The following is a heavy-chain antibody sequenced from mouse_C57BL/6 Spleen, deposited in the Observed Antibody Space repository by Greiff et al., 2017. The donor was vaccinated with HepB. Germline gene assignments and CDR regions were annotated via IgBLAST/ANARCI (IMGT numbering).Heavy chain of an antibody. Sequence: EVKLVESGEGLVKPGGSLKLSCAASGFTFSSYAMSWVRQTPEKRLEWVAYISSGGDYIYYADTVKGRFTISRDNARNTLYLQMSSLKSEDTAMYYCTRGEGYYWYFDVWGTGTTVTVSS. J-gene: IGHJ1*03. CDR3: TRGEGYYWYFDV. CDR2: ISSGGDYI. CDR1: GFTFSSYA. D-gene: IGHD2-2*01. V-gene: IGHV5-9-1*02.